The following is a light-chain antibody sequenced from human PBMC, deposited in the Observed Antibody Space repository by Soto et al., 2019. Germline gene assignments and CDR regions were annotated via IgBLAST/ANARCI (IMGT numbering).Light chain of an antibody. Sequence: QSALTQPASVSGSPGQSITISCTGTSSDVGGYNYVSWYQQHPAKAPKLMIYEVSNRPSGVSHRFSGSKSGNTSSLTISGLQAEDEADYYCFSYTTSSTLVFGGGTKLTVL. CDR2: EVS. V-gene: IGLV2-14*01. CDR3: FSYTTSSTLV. J-gene: IGLJ3*02. CDR1: SSDVGGYNY.